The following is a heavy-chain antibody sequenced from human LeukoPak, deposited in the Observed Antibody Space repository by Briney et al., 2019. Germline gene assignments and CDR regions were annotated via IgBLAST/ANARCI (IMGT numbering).Heavy chain of an antibody. J-gene: IGHJ4*01. CDR2: IYGDNDA. D-gene: IGHD6-13*01. CDR3: VSSTGQQFRAYDY. CDR1: EINVTTNY. V-gene: IGHV3-66*02. Sequence: GGSLRLSCAASEINVTTNYMTWIRPAPGKGLEWVSLIYGDNDAYYAESVRGRFIISRDSLKNTLFLQMNSLRTEDTAVYYCVSSTGQQFRAYDYWGHGTHVTVSS.